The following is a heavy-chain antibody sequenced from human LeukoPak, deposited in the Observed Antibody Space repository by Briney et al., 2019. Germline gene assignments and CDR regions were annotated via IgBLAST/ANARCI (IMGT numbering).Heavy chain of an antibody. D-gene: IGHD3-3*01. CDR2: ITSSSSNI. J-gene: IGHJ4*02. CDR3: ARDFSTIFGVAPYDY. V-gene: IGHV3-48*02. CDR1: GFTFSSYN. Sequence: GGSLRLSCAASGFTFSSYNMNWVRPAPGKGREGVSYITSSSSNIYYADSVKGRFTISRDNAKNSLYLQMNSLRDEDTAVYYCARDFSTIFGVAPYDYWGQGTLVTVSS.